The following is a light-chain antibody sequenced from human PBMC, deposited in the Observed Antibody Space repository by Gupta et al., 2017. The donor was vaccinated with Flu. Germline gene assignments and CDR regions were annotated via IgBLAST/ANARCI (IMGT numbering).Light chain of an antibody. J-gene: IGKJ1*01. CDR3: QQYTGPWT. Sequence: HQKAGKAPRLLIYRTSRLESGVPSRFSGSGSGTEFTLTINSLQPDDFGTYFCQQYTGPWTFGQGTKVEI. CDR2: RTS. V-gene: IGKV1-5*03.